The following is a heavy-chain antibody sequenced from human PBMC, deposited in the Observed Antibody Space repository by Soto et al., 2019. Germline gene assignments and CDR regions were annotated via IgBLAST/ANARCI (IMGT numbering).Heavy chain of an antibody. Sequence: PSETLSLTCTVSGGSISSYYWSWIRQPPGKGLEWIGYIYYSGSTNYNPSLKSRVTISVDTSKNQFSLKLSSVTAADTAVYYCARDLRVTMVRGVADGFDPWGQGTLVTVSS. CDR3: ARDLRVTMVRGVADGFDP. V-gene: IGHV4-59*01. J-gene: IGHJ5*02. CDR1: GGSISSYY. CDR2: IYYSGST. D-gene: IGHD3-10*01.